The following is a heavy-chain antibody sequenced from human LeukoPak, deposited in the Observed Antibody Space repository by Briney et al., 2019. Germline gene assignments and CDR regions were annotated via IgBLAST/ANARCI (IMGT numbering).Heavy chain of an antibody. V-gene: IGHV3-48*03. Sequence: GGSLRLSCAASGFTFSSCEMNWVRQAPGKGLEWVSYISNSGSTIYYADSVKGRFIISRDNARNSLYLQMSGLRAEDTALYYCTRNARGVKPEQDAFDIWGQGTMVTVSS. CDR3: TRNARGVKPEQDAFDI. D-gene: IGHD5-24*01. CDR2: ISNSGSTI. J-gene: IGHJ3*02. CDR1: GFTFSSCE.